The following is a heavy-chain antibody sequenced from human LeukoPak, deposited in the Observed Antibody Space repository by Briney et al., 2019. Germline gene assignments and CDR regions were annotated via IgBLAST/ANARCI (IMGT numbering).Heavy chain of an antibody. CDR2: FDPEDGET. J-gene: IGHJ6*03. V-gene: IGHV1-24*01. Sequence: GASVKVSCKVSGYTLTELSMHRVRQAPGKGLEWMGGFDPEDGETIYAQKFQGRVTMTEDTSTDTAYMELSSLRSEDTAVYYCARRPPSRRGLVRPYYYYYMDVWGKGTTVTVSS. CDR3: ARRPPSRRGLVRPYYYYYMDV. CDR1: GYTLTELS. D-gene: IGHD6-19*01.